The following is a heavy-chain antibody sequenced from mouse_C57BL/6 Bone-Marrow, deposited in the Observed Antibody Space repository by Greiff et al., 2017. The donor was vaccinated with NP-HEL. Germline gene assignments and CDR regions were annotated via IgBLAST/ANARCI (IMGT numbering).Heavy chain of an antibody. Sequence: VQLKQSGPELVKPGASVKIPCKASGSTFTDYHMDWVKQSHGKSLEWIGDINPNNGGTIYNPKFKGKATLTVVKSSSTAYIELRSLTSEDTAVYYCARRGLYYMDYGGQGTTLTVPS. D-gene: IGHD2-1*01. CDR2: INPNNGGT. CDR1: GSTFTDYH. J-gene: IGHJ2*01. CDR3: ARRGLYYMDY. V-gene: IGHV1-18*01.